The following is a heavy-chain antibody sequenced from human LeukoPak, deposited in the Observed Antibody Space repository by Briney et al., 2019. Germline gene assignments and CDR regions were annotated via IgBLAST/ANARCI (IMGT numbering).Heavy chain of an antibody. D-gene: IGHD6-19*01. CDR1: GFTVSSNY. Sequence: GSLRLSCAASGFTVSSNYMSWIRQPPGKGLEWIGSIYHSGSTYYNPSLKSRVTISVDTSKKHFSLKLSSVTAADTAVYYCARTLHSGWYLGRSSDIWGQGTMVTVSS. J-gene: IGHJ3*02. V-gene: IGHV4-59*02. CDR3: ARTLHSGWYLGRSSDI. CDR2: IYHSGST.